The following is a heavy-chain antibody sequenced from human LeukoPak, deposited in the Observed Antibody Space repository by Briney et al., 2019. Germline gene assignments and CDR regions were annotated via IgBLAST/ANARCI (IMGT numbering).Heavy chain of an antibody. CDR3: ARQGTYSSAIGMGY. D-gene: IGHD6-19*01. V-gene: IGHV1-46*02. Sequence: GASVTVSCTASGYTFNNHYMYWVRQAPGQGLEWMGVINPSGGSTSYAQKFQGRVTMTRDMSTRTVYMEVNSLRSEDTAVYYCARQGTYSSAIGMGYWGQGTLVTVSS. CDR2: INPSGGST. CDR1: GYTFNNHY. J-gene: IGHJ4*02.